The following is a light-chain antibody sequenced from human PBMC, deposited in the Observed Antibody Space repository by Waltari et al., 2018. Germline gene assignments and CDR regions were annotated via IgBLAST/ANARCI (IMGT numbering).Light chain of an antibody. Sequence: DIVLTQSPATLSLSPGDRATLSCRASHSVDTSLAWYQQKLGQAPRLLIYDVFYRATGIPARFSGRGSGTDFTLTISSLEPEDFALYFCQQRRDWPITFGQGTRLEIK. V-gene: IGKV3-11*01. CDR2: DVF. CDR3: QQRRDWPIT. CDR1: HSVDTS. J-gene: IGKJ5*01.